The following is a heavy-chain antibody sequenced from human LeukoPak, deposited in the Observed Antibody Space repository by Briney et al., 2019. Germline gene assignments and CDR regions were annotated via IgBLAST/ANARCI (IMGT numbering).Heavy chain of an antibody. CDR2: ISANGGST. CDR1: GFIISDYA. D-gene: IGHD6-13*01. J-gene: IGHJ4*02. V-gene: IGHV3-64D*06. CDR3: VKDLYKGGTASWYFFHY. Sequence: GGSLRLSCSASGFIISDYAMHWVRQAPGKGLEYVSAISANGGSTYYADSVKGRFTISRDTSKNTLYLQLSSLRAEDTAMYHCVKDLYKGGTASWYFFHYWGQGTLVTVSS.